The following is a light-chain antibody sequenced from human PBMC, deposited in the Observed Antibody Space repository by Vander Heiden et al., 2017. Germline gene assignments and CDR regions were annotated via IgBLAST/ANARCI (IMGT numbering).Light chain of an antibody. CDR1: QSVLYSSNNKNY. J-gene: IGKJ2*01. Sequence: DIVMTQSPDSLAVSLGEKATINCKSSQSVLYSSNNKNYLAWYQQKPGQPPKLLIYWASTRESGVPDRFSGSGYGTDFTLTISSRQAEDVAVYYCQQDYSDLLYTFGQGTKLEIK. V-gene: IGKV4-1*01. CDR2: WAS. CDR3: QQDYSDLLYT.